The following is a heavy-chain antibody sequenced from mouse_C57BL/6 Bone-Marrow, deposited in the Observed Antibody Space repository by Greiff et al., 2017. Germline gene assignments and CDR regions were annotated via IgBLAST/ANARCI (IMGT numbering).Heavy chain of an antibody. CDR2: IDPSDSYT. V-gene: IGHV1-59*01. Sequence: QVQLQQPGAELVRPGTSVKLSCKASGYTFTSYWMHWVKQRPGQGLEWIGVIDPSDSYTNYNQKFKGKATLTVDTSSSTAYMQLSRLTSEDSAVXYCARSDYWGQGTTLTVSS. CDR1: GYTFTSYW. J-gene: IGHJ2*01. CDR3: ARSDY.